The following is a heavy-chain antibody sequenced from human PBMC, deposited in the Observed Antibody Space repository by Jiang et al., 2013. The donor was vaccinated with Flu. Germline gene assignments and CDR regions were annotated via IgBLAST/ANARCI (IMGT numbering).Heavy chain of an antibody. CDR2: TSGTGGNT. V-gene: IGHV3-23*01. D-gene: IGHD3-22*01. CDR3: AKFQRNYYDSSGYYCLDS. CDR1: GFRFSSYA. Sequence: VQLLESGGGLVQPGRSLRLSCTGSGFRFSSYAMGWVRQAPGKGLEWVSVTSGTGGNTYYADSVKGRFTISRDNSKNTLYLQMNSLRVDDTAVYYCAKFQRNYYDSSGYYCLDSWGQGTQVTVSS. J-gene: IGHJ4*02.